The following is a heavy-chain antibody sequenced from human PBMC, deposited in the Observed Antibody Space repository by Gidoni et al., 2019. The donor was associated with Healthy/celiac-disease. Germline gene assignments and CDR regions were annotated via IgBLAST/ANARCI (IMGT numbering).Heavy chain of an antibody. CDR2: INHSGST. D-gene: IGHD6-13*01. V-gene: IGHV4-34*01. J-gene: IGHJ4*02. CDR3: AVAAAGTGGADFDY. Sequence: VQLQQWGAGLLKPSETLSLTCAVSGGSFSGYYWSWIRQPPGKGLEWIGEINHSGSTNYNPSLKSRVTISVDTSKNQFSLKLSSVTAADTAVYYCAVAAAGTGGADFDYWGQGTLVTVSS. CDR1: GGSFSGYY.